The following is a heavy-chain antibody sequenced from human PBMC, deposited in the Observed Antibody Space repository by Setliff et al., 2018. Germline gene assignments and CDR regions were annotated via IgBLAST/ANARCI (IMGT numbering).Heavy chain of an antibody. CDR1: GFTFSDYY. Sequence: GGSLRLSCAASGFTFSDYYMSWIRQAPGKGLEWVSYITNSGGTIYYADSVKGRFTISRDNAKNSLFLQMNSLRAEDTAVYYCTTPPAYGGHWGQGTLVTVSS. J-gene: IGHJ4*02. V-gene: IGHV3-11*04. D-gene: IGHD4-17*01. CDR2: ITNSGGTI. CDR3: TTPPAYGGH.